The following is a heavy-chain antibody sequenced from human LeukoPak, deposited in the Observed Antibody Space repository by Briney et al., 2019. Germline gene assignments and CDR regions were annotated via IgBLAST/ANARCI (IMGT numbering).Heavy chain of an antibody. CDR2: ISGSGGST. D-gene: IGHD6-19*01. CDR1: GFTFSSYA. J-gene: IGHJ4*02. Sequence: PGGSLRLSCAASGFTFSSYAMSWVRQAPGKGLEWVSAISGSGGSTYYADSVKGRFTISRDNSKNTLYLQMNSLRAEDTAVYYCAKYSSGWYRGEVFDYWGRGTLVTVSS. V-gene: IGHV3-23*01. CDR3: AKYSSGWYRGEVFDY.